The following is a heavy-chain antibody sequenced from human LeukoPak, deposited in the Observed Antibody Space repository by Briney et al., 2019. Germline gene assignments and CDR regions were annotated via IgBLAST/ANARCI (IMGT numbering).Heavy chain of an antibody. Sequence: SETLSLTCTVSGGSISSYFWSWIRQPPGKGLERIGYIYYSGSTNYNPSLKSRVTISVDTSKNQFSLKLSSVTAADTAVYYCARHDYYGSGSWNWGQGTLVTVSS. D-gene: IGHD3-10*01. CDR1: GGSISSYF. CDR2: IYYSGST. J-gene: IGHJ4*02. CDR3: ARHDYYGSGSWN. V-gene: IGHV4-59*08.